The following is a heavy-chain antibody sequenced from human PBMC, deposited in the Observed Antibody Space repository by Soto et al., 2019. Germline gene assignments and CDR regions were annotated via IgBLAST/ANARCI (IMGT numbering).Heavy chain of an antibody. CDR2: IWYDGSNK. CDR1: GFTFSSYG. V-gene: IGHV3-33*01. D-gene: IGHD3-22*01. Sequence: LRLSCAASGFTFSSYGMHWVRQAPGKGLEWVAVIWYDGSNKYYADSVKGRFTISRDNSKNTLYLQMNSLRAEDTAVYYCARGERYYDSSGYSPVDYWGQGTLVTVSS. CDR3: ARGERYYDSSGYSPVDY. J-gene: IGHJ4*02.